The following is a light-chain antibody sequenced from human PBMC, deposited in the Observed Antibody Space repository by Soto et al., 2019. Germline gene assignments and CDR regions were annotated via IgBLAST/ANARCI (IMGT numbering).Light chain of an antibody. CDR3: CLYLGGTSV. J-gene: IGLJ7*01. V-gene: IGLV2-23*01. CDR2: EDD. Sequence: QSALTQPASVSGSPGQSITISCSGVSGDVGNYNLVSWYQQYPGKAPALLIYEDDKWPSGVSNRFSGSKSDSTASLTISGLQAEDEADYYCCLYLGGTSVFGGGTQLTVL. CDR1: SGDVGNYNL.